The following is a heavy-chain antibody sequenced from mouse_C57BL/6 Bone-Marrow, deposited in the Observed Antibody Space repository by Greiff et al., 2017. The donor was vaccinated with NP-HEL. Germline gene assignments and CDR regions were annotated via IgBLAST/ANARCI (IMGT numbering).Heavy chain of an antibody. J-gene: IGHJ4*01. CDR2: IWGVGST. Sequence: QVQLKESGPGLVAPSQSLSITCTVSGFSLTSYGVAWVRQSPGKGLEWLGVIWGVGSTNYNSAPKSRLSISKDNSKSQVFLKMNSLQTDDTAMYYCASGDAMDYWGQGTSVTVSS. CDR1: GFSLTSYG. V-gene: IGHV2-6*01. CDR3: ASGDAMDY.